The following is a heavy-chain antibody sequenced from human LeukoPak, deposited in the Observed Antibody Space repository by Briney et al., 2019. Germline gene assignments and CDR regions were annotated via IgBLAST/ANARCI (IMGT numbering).Heavy chain of an antibody. CDR3: ARVKDYYDSSGPPDY. J-gene: IGHJ4*02. CDR2: IYYSGST. V-gene: IGHV4-39*07. Sequence: SETLSLTCTVSGGSISSSSYYWGWIRQPPGKGLEWIGSIYYSGSTYYNPSLKSRVTISVDTSKNQFSLKLSSVTAADTAVYYCARVKDYYDSSGPPDYWGQGTLVTVSS. D-gene: IGHD3-22*01. CDR1: GGSISSSSYY.